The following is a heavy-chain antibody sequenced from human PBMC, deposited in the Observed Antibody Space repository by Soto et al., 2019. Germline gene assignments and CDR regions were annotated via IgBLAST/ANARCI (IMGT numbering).Heavy chain of an antibody. CDR3: ATMGTPATGLYVFDY. D-gene: IGHD2-15*01. CDR1: GGSISMGSYY. V-gene: IGHV4-30-4*01. J-gene: IGHJ4*02. Sequence: SETLSLACTVSGGSISMGSYYWARLRQHPGKGLEWSGFISYSGSTYYSTSLKSRGTISVDTSKSQFSLHLSFVTAADTAVYYCATMGTPATGLYVFDYWGQGSLVTVSS. CDR2: ISYSGST.